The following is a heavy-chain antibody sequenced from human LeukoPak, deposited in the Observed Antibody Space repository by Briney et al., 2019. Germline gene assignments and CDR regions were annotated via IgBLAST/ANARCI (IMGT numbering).Heavy chain of an antibody. D-gene: IGHD6-13*01. J-gene: IGHJ4*02. V-gene: IGHV3-23*01. Sequence: GGSLRLSCAASGFTFSSYTMSWVRQAPGKGLEWVAAISGSGGSTYYADSVKGRFTISRDNSKNTLYLRMNSLRAEDTAVYYCAKALAGTASKWGQGTLVTVSS. CDR3: AKALAGTASK. CDR2: ISGSGGST. CDR1: GFTFSSYT.